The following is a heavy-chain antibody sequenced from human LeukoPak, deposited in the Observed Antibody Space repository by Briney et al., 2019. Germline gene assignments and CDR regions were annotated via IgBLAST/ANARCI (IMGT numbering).Heavy chain of an antibody. CDR2: IYYSGST. CDR3: ARVDTAMVGRRYYFDY. CDR1: GDSISSNY. D-gene: IGHD5-18*01. J-gene: IGHJ4*02. V-gene: IGHV4-59*12. Sequence: PSETLSLTCSVSGDSISSNYWSWMRQPPGKGLEWIGYIYYSGSTNYNPSLKSRVTMSVDTSKNQFSLKLSSVTAADTAVYYCARVDTAMVGRRYYFDYWGQGTLVTVSS.